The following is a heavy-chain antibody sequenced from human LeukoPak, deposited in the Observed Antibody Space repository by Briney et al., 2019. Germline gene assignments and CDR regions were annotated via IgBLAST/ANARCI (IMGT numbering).Heavy chain of an antibody. CDR3: ARDRGVTMVQGVIDSFDY. D-gene: IGHD3-10*01. CDR2: INAGNGNT. J-gene: IGHJ4*02. CDR1: GYTFTNYA. V-gene: IGHV1-3*01. Sequence: GASVKVSCKASGYTFTNYAMHWVRQAPGQRLEWMGWINAGNGNTKYSQKFQGRVTITRDTSASTAYMKLSSLRSEDTAVYYCARDRGVTMVQGVIDSFDYWGQGTLVTVSS.